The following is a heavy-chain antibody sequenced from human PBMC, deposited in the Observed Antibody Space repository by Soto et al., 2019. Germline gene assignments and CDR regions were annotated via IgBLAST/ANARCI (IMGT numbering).Heavy chain of an antibody. D-gene: IGHD6-19*01. Sequence: EVPLLESGGGLVQPGRSLRLSCAASGFTFNSYAVSWVRQAPGKGLEWVSAISDIGGTTYYADCVKGRFTISRDNSKNTLYLQMNSLRAEDTAVYYCAREYSSDGKTVYYWGQGTLVTVSS. CDR1: GFTFNSYA. CDR2: ISDIGGTT. CDR3: AREYSSDGKTVYY. J-gene: IGHJ4*02. V-gene: IGHV3-23*01.